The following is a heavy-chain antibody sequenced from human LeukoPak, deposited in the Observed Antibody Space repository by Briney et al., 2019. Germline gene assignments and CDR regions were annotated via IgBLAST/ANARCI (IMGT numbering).Heavy chain of an antibody. CDR3: ARARLDCSGGSCYPAPSYYYYMDV. CDR1: GYTFTSYY. V-gene: IGHV1-46*01. D-gene: IGHD2-15*01. J-gene: IGHJ6*03. Sequence: ASVKVSCKASGYTFTSYYMHWVRQAPGRGLEWMGIINPRGGSTSYAQKFQGRVTMTRDTSTSTVYMELSSLRSEDTAVYYCARARLDCSGGSCYPAPSYYYYMDVWGKGTTVTVSS. CDR2: INPRGGST.